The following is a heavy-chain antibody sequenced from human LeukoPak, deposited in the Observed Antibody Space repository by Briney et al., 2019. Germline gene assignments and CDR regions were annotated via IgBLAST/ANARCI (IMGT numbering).Heavy chain of an antibody. D-gene: IGHD5-24*01. CDR2: ISKSGTTI. Sequence: GGSLRLSCATSGFTFSDYYMSWIRQAPGKGLEWVSYISKSGTTIYYADSVKGRFTISRDNAKNSLSLYMNSLRAEDTAVYFCARDGDGTYYFDSWGQGALVTVSS. CDR3: ARDGDGTYYFDS. V-gene: IGHV3-11*01. J-gene: IGHJ4*02. CDR1: GFTFSDYY.